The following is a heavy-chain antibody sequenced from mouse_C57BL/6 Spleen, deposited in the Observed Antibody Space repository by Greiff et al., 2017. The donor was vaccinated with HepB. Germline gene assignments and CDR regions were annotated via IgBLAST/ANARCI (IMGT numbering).Heavy chain of an antibody. Sequence: VQLQQSGPELVKPGASVKISCKASGYTFTDYYMNWVKQSHGKSLEWIGDINPNNGGTSYNQKFKGKATLTVDKSSSTAYMELRSLTSEDSAVYYCARSVYDYGFDYWGQGTTLTVSS. D-gene: IGHD2-4*01. CDR3: ARSVYDYGFDY. J-gene: IGHJ2*01. CDR1: GYTFTDYY. V-gene: IGHV1-26*01. CDR2: INPNNGGT.